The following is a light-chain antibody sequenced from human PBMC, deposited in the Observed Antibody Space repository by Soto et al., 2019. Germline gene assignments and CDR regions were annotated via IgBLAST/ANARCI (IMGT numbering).Light chain of an antibody. CDR3: QLFGGSPRYT. Sequence: EIVLTQSPGTLSLSPGERATLSCRTSESVTSTYLAWYQQKPGQPPRLLIYGASSRATGIPDRFSGGGSGTDFTLTISRLEPEDFAVYFCQLFGGSPRYTFGQGTKLESK. CDR1: ESVTSTY. V-gene: IGKV3-20*01. CDR2: GAS. J-gene: IGKJ2*01.